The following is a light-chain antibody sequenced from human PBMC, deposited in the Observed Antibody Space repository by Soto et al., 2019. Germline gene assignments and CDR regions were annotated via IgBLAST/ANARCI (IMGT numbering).Light chain of an antibody. Sequence: DIQMTQSPSSLSASVGDRITITCRASQSISSYLNWYQHRPGKAPSVLIYGASNLQSGVPSRFSGSGSGTDFTLTISSLQPEDFVIYYCQQSYSVPWTFAQGTKVEIK. J-gene: IGKJ1*01. V-gene: IGKV1-39*01. CDR3: QQSYSVPWT. CDR1: QSISSY. CDR2: GAS.